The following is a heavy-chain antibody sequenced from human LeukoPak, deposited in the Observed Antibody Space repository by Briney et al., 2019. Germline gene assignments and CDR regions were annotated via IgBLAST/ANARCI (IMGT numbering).Heavy chain of an antibody. Sequence: SETLSLTCTVSGGSISSGDYYWSWIRQPPGKGLEWIGYIYYSGSTYYNPSLKSRVTISVDTSKNQFSLKLSSVTAADTAVYYCARGTYGDYPDDAFDIWGQGTMVTVSS. D-gene: IGHD4-17*01. CDR3: ARGTYGDYPDDAFDI. CDR1: GGSISSGDYY. J-gene: IGHJ3*02. V-gene: IGHV4-30-4*01. CDR2: IYYSGST.